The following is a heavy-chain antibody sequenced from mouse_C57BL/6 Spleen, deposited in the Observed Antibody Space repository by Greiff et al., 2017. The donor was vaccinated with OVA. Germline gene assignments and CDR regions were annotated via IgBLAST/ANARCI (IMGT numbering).Heavy chain of an antibody. D-gene: IGHD2-1*01. J-gene: IGHJ1*03. CDR3: ARDGNGTGYFDV. CDR2: ISYDGSN. Sequence: ESGPGLVKPSQSLSLTCSVTGYSITSGYYWNWIRQFPGNKLEWMGYISYDGSNNYNPSLKNRISITRDTSKNQFFLKLNSVTTEDTATYYCARDGNGTGYFDVWGTGTTVTVSS. CDR1: GYSITSGYY. V-gene: IGHV3-6*01.